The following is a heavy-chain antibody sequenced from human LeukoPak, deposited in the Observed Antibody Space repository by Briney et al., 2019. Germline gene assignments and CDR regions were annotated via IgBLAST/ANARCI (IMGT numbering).Heavy chain of an antibody. Sequence: PSETLSLTCTVSGGSISSSSYYWGWIRQPPGKGLEWIGSIYYSGSTYYNPSLKSRVTISADTPKNQFSLKLSSVTAADTAVYYCARGTDFWSGYSPYYFDYWAQGTLVTVSS. CDR1: GGSISSSSYY. CDR3: ARGTDFWSGYSPYYFDY. CDR2: IYYSGST. V-gene: IGHV4-39*07. J-gene: IGHJ4*02. D-gene: IGHD3-3*01.